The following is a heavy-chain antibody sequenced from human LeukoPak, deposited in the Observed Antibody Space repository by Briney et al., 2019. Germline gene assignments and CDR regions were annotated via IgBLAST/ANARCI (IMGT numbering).Heavy chain of an antibody. Sequence: PSETLSLTCTDSGGSISNYYWSWIRQSPGKGLEWIGYISHTGSTNYNPSLKSRVTISVDKSKNQLSLKLSSVTATDTAVYYCASSSVWNNYFEYWGQGTLVTVSS. CDR2: ISHTGST. V-gene: IGHV4-59*08. CDR3: ASSSVWNNYFEY. D-gene: IGHD6-19*01. CDR1: GGSISNYY. J-gene: IGHJ4*02.